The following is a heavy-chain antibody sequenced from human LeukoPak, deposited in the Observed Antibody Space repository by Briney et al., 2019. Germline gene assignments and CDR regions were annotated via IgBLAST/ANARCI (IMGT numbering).Heavy chain of an antibody. J-gene: IGHJ4*02. D-gene: IGHD4-11*01. Sequence: GGSLRLSCAASGFVYSAFWMSWVRQAPGKGLEWVSGISGSGGSTYYADSVKGRFTISRDNSKNTLYLQMNSLRAEDTAVYYCAKKSTTVITYYFDYWGQGTLVTVSS. CDR1: GFVYSAFW. CDR2: ISGSGGST. V-gene: IGHV3-23*01. CDR3: AKKSTTVITYYFDY.